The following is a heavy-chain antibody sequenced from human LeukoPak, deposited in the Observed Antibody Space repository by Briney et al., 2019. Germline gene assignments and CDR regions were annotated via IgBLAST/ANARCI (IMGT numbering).Heavy chain of an antibody. Sequence: GASVKVSCKASGYTFTSYGISWVRQAPGQGPEWMGWISAYSTYNGNTNYAQKFQGRVTMTTDTSTSTAYMELRSLRSDDTAVYYCTRDLGQWLLQGIFFDYWSQGTLVTVSS. CDR1: GYTFTSYG. CDR3: TRDLGQWLLQGIFFDY. D-gene: IGHD5-12*01. V-gene: IGHV1-18*01. J-gene: IGHJ4*02. CDR2: ISAYSTYNGNT.